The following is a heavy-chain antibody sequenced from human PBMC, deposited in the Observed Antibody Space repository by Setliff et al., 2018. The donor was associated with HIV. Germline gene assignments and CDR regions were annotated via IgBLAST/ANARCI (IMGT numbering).Heavy chain of an antibody. Sequence: ETLSLTCAVYGGSFSGYYWSWIRQPPGKGLEWIGEINHSGSTNYNPSLKSRVTISVDTSKNQFSLKLSSVAAADTAVYYCARSPGVATITIFDYWGQGTLVTVSS. CDR1: GGSFSGYY. CDR2: INHSGST. D-gene: IGHD5-12*01. V-gene: IGHV4-34*01. CDR3: ARSPGVATITIFDY. J-gene: IGHJ4*02.